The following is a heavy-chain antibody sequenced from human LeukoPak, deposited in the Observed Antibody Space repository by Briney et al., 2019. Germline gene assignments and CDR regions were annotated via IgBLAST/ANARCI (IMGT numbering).Heavy chain of an antibody. CDR1: GYTFTSYG. J-gene: IGHJ4*02. D-gene: IGHD4-11*01. CDR3: ARAGYTVTIDY. V-gene: IGHV1-18*01. Sequence: AAVNVSCKASGYTFTSYGISWVRQAPGQGLEWMGWISAYNGNTNYAQKLQGRVTMTTDTTTSTAYMELRSLRSDDTAVYYCARAGYTVTIDYWGQGTLVTVSS. CDR2: ISAYNGNT.